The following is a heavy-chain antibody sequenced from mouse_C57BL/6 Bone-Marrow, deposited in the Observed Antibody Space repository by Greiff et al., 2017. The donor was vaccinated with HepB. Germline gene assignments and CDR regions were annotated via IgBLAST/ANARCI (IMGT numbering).Heavy chain of an antibody. CDR3: ALYYYGSSYRTDWYFDV. J-gene: IGHJ1*03. CDR1: GYTFTDYN. Sequence: VQLQQSGPELVKPGASVKIPCKASGYTFTDYNMDWVKQSHGKSLEWIGDINPNNGGTIYNQKFKGKATLTVDKSSSTAYMELRSLTSEDTAVYYCALYYYGSSYRTDWYFDVWGTGTTVTVSS. V-gene: IGHV1-18*01. CDR2: INPNNGGT. D-gene: IGHD1-1*01.